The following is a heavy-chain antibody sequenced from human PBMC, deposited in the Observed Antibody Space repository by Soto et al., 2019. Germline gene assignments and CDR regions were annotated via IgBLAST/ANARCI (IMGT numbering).Heavy chain of an antibody. D-gene: IGHD6-19*01. J-gene: IGHJ4*02. Sequence: GGSLRLSCAASGFTFSTYSMNWVRQAPGKGLEWVSYISSSSTYIYYADSVKGRFTISRDNAKNSLYLQMNSLRAEDTAVYYCLIEVAGSFAPDYWGQGTLVTVSS. CDR1: GFTFSTYS. CDR3: LIEVAGSFAPDY. V-gene: IGHV3-21*01. CDR2: ISSSSTYI.